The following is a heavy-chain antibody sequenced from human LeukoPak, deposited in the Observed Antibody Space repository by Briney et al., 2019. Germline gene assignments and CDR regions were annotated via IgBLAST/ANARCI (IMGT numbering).Heavy chain of an antibody. Sequence: GGSRRLSCAASGFTFSSYGMHWVRQAPGKGLEWVAVISYDGSNKYYADSVKGRFTISRDNSKNTLYLQMNSLRAEDTAVYYCAKDRDSGSYRGTFDYWGQGTLVTVSS. CDR1: GFTFSSYG. V-gene: IGHV3-30*18. CDR2: ISYDGSNK. D-gene: IGHD1-26*01. CDR3: AKDRDSGSYRGTFDY. J-gene: IGHJ4*02.